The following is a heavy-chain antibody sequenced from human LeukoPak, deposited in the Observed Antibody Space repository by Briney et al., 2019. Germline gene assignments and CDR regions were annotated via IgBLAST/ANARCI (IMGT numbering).Heavy chain of an antibody. V-gene: IGHV3-11*06. Sequence: GGSLRLSCAASGSTFSDYYMSWIRQAPGKGLEWVSYISSSSSYTNYADSVKGRFTISRDNAKNSLYLQMNSLRAEDTAVYYCARAPHYSNYGPYYYGMDVWGQGTTVTVSS. CDR1: GSTFSDYY. J-gene: IGHJ6*02. CDR2: ISSSSSYT. CDR3: ARAPHYSNYGPYYYGMDV. D-gene: IGHD4-11*01.